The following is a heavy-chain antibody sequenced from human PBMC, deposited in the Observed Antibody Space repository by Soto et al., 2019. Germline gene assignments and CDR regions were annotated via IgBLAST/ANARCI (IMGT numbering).Heavy chain of an antibody. CDR2: ISYDGSNK. D-gene: IGHD2-2*02. V-gene: IGHV3-30*18. CDR1: GFTFSSYG. CDR3: AKDGAVPTAIVDFNWFDP. J-gene: IGHJ5*02. Sequence: GSLRLSCAASGFTFSSYGMHWVRQAPGKGLEWVAVISYDGSNKYYADSVKGRFTISRDNSKNTLYLQMNSLRAEDTAVYYCAKDGAVPTAIVDFNWFDPWGQGTLVTVSS.